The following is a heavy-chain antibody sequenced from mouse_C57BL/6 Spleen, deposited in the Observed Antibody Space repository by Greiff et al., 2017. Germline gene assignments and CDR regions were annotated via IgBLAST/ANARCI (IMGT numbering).Heavy chain of an antibody. D-gene: IGHD2-4*01. Sequence: QVQLQQPGAELVRPGSSVKLSCKASGYTFTSYWMDWVKQRPGQGLEWIGNIYPSGGVTHYNQKFKDKATLTVDKSSSTAYMQLSSLTSEDSAVYYCAGSEVYDYDGDWYFDVWGTGTTVTVSS. CDR2: IYPSGGVT. CDR1: GYTFTSYW. CDR3: AGSEVYDYDGDWYFDV. J-gene: IGHJ1*03. V-gene: IGHV1-61*01.